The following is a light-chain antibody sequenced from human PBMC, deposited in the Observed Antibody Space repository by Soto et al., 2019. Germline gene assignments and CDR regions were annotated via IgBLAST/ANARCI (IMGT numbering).Light chain of an antibody. CDR3: QQSGSSPRT. CDR1: QSVRNVY. V-gene: IGKV3-20*01. Sequence: EIVLTQSPGTLSLSPGERATLSCRASQSVRNVYLAWYQQKPGQAPRLLIYDASNRATGIPDRFSGSGSGTDFTLTINRLEPEDFAVYCCQQSGSSPRTFCQGTKLEIK. J-gene: IGKJ2*01. CDR2: DAS.